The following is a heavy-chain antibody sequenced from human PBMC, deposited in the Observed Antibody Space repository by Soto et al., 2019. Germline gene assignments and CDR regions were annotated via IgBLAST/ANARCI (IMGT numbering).Heavy chain of an antibody. CDR2: IIPIFGTA. J-gene: IGHJ6*02. CDR3: ARDGFRRGSSSSRDSDYYYYGMDV. D-gene: IGHD6-6*01. V-gene: IGHV1-69*13. CDR1: GGTFSSYA. Sequence: GASVKVSCKASGGTFSSYAISWVRQAPGQGLEWMGGIIPIFGTANYAQKFQGRVTITADESTSTAYMELSSLRSGDTAVYYCARDGFRRGSSSSRDSDYYYYGMDVWGQGTTVTVSS.